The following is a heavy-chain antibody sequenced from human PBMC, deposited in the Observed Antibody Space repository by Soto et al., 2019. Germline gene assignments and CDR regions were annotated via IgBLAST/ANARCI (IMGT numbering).Heavy chain of an antibody. CDR1: GFTFSSYS. CDR2: ISSSSSYI. Sequence: PGGSLRLSCAASGFTFSSYSMNWVRQAPGKGLEWVSSISSSSSYIYYADSVKGRFTISRDNAKNSLYLQVNSLRAEDTAVYYCARGTSTNANYWGQGTLVTVSS. J-gene: IGHJ4*02. D-gene: IGHD5-12*01. CDR3: ARGTSTNANY. V-gene: IGHV3-21*01.